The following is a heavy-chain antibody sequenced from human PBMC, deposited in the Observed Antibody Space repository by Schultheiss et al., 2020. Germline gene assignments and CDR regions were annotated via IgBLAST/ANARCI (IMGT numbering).Heavy chain of an antibody. J-gene: IGHJ4*02. D-gene: IGHD1-26*01. CDR3: AKDGRGSYRGGYYFDY. CDR1: GGTFSSYA. V-gene: IGHV1-69*06. Sequence: SVTVSGKASGGTFSSYAISWVRQAPGQGLEWMGGIIPIFGTANYAQKFQGRVTITADKSTSTAYMELSSLRSEDTAVYYCAKDGRGSYRGGYYFDYWGQGTLVTVSS. CDR2: IIPIFGTA.